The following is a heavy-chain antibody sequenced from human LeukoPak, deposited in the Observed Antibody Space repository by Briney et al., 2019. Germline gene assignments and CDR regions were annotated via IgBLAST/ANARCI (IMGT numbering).Heavy chain of an antibody. V-gene: IGHV3-15*01. Sequence: PGGSLRLSCAASGFTFSNAWMSWVRQAPGKGLEWVGRIKSKTDGGTTDYAAPVKGRFTISRDDSKNTLYLQMNSLRAEDTAVYYCAKDHRYFDWLWSPFWFDPWGQGTLVTVSS. CDR2: IKSKTDGGTT. D-gene: IGHD3-9*01. CDR3: AKDHRYFDWLWSPFWFDP. J-gene: IGHJ5*02. CDR1: GFTFSNAW.